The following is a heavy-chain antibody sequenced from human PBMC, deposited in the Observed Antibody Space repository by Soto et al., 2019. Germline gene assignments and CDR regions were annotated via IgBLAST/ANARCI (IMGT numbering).Heavy chain of an antibody. V-gene: IGHV3-7*01. Sequence: PGGSLRLSCVASGFTSSSFWMSWVRQAPGKGLEWVANIKHDGSEKYYVDSVKGRFTISRDNVKNLLYLQMNRLRVEDTAVYYCASGGDWGQGTLVTVSS. CDR2: IKHDGSEK. CDR3: ASGGD. CDR1: GFTSSSFW. J-gene: IGHJ4*02. D-gene: IGHD2-15*01.